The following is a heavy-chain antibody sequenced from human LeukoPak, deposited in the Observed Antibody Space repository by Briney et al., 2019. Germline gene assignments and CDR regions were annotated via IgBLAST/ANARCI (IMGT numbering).Heavy chain of an antibody. Sequence: SETLSLTCTVSGGSISSYYWNWIRQPPGKGLEWIGYIYYSGSTNYNPSLKSRVTISVDTSKNQFSLKLSSVTAADTAVYYCARRGRRFYYFDYWGQGTLVTVSS. CDR3: ARRGRRFYYFDY. CDR1: GGSISSYY. CDR2: IYYSGST. J-gene: IGHJ4*02. V-gene: IGHV4-59*12.